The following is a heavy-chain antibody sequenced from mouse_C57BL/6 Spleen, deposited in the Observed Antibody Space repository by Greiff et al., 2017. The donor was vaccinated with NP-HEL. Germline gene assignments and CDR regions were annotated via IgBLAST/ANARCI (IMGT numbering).Heavy chain of an antibody. J-gene: IGHJ3*01. V-gene: IGHV1-26*01. CDR1: GYTFTDYY. Sequence: EVQLQQSGPELVKPGASVKISCKASGYTFTDYYMNWVKQSHGKSLEWIGDINPNNGGTSYNQKFKGKATLTVDKSSSTAYMELRSLTSEDSAVYYCARWATYYSNSALFAYWGQGTLVTVSA. CDR3: ARWATYYSNSALFAY. CDR2: INPNNGGT. D-gene: IGHD2-5*01.